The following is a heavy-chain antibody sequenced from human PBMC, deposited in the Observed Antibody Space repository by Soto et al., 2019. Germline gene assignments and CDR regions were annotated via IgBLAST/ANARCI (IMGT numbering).Heavy chain of an antibody. CDR3: AKDLGQQLILNYGMDV. Sequence: QVQLVESGGGVVQPGTSLRLSCVPSGFTFNNYGIYWVRQAPGKGLEWVAVVSYDGSHKYYADSVKGRFTISRENAKNMLYLQMNSLRPDDTAVYYCAKDLGQQLILNYGMDVWGQGTTVIVSS. D-gene: IGHD4-4*01. J-gene: IGHJ6*02. CDR1: GFTFNNYG. V-gene: IGHV3-30*18. CDR2: VSYDGSHK.